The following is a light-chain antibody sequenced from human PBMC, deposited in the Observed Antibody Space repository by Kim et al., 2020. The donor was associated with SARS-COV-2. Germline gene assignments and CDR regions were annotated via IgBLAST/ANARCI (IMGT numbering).Light chain of an antibody. V-gene: IGLV1-51*01. CDR3: GTWDSSLRAVV. CDR1: SSAMGNNY. CDR2: DND. J-gene: IGLJ2*01. Sequence: GQKVTTPCAGSSSAMGNNYVSWYQQIPGTAPKLLMYDNDERPSGIPDRFSGSKSGTSATLGIAGLQTGDEADYYCGTWDSSLRAVVFGGGTTLTVL.